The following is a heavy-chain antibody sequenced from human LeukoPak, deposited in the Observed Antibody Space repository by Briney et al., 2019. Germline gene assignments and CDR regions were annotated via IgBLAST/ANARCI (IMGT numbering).Heavy chain of an antibody. J-gene: IGHJ4*02. CDR2: IYYSGST. CDR1: GGSISSYY. D-gene: IGHD5-12*01. V-gene: IGHV4-59*01. CDR3: ARGRYSGYGSFDY. Sequence: PSETLSLTCTVSGGSISSYYWSWIRQPPGKGLEWIGYIYYSGSTNYNPSLKSRVTISVDTSKNQFSLKLSSVTAADTAVYYCARGRYSGYGSFDYWGQGTLVTVSS.